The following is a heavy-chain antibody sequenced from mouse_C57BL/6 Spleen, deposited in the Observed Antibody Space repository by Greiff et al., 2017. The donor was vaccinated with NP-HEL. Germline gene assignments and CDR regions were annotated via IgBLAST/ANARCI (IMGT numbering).Heavy chain of an antibody. CDR3: AIVGSSGYVHYFDY. V-gene: IGHV1-80*01. CDR1: GYAFSSYW. D-gene: IGHD3-2*02. CDR2: IYPGDGDT. Sequence: VQLQQSGAELVKPGASVKISCKASGYAFSSYWMNWVKQRPGKGLEWIGQIYPGDGDTNYNGKFKGKATLTADKSSSTAYMQLSSLTSEDSAVYCCAIVGSSGYVHYFDYWGQGTTLTVSS. J-gene: IGHJ2*01.